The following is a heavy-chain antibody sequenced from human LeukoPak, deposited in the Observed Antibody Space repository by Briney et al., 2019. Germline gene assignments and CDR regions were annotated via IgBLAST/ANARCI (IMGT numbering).Heavy chain of an antibody. CDR1: GYTLTELS. CDR2: FDPEDGET. Sequence: ASVKVSCKVSGYTLTELSMHWVRQAPGKGLEWMGGFDPEDGETIYAQKFQGRVTMTEDTSTDTAYMELSSLRSEDTAVYYCATEDWTNLRKTRACSYYFDYWGQGTLVTVSS. V-gene: IGHV1-24*01. D-gene: IGHD3/OR15-3a*01. CDR3: ATEDWTNLRKTRACSYYFDY. J-gene: IGHJ4*02.